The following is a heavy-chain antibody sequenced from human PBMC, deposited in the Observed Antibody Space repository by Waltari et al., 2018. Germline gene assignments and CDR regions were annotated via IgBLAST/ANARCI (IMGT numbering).Heavy chain of an antibody. Sequence: QLQLQESGPGLVKPSETLSLTCTVSGGSISSSSYYWGWIRQPPGKGLEWIGSIDYSGSTYNNPSLKSRVTISVDTSKNQFSLKLSSVTAADTAVYYCARGPYGSGSPAYYGMDVWGQGTTVTVSS. CDR2: IDYSGST. CDR3: ARGPYGSGSPAYYGMDV. J-gene: IGHJ6*02. CDR1: GGSISSSSYY. V-gene: IGHV4-39*07. D-gene: IGHD3-10*01.